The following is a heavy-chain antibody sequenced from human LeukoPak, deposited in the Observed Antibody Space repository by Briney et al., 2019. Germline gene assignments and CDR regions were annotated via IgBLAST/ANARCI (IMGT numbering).Heavy chain of an antibody. CDR2: INPSGGST. CDR1: GYTFTSYY. D-gene: IGHD2-8*01. J-gene: IGHJ4*02. Sequence: ASVKVSCKASGYTFTSYYMHWVRQAPGQGLEWMGIINPSGGSTSYAQKFQGRVTVTRDTSTSTVYMELSSLTSEDTAVYYCARVPNWRYYLDYWGQGTLVTVSS. V-gene: IGHV1-46*01. CDR3: ARVPNWRYYLDY.